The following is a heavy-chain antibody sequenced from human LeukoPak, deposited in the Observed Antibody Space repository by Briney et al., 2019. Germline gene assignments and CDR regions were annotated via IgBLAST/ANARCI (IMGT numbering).Heavy chain of an antibody. CDR1: GGSISTFF. D-gene: IGHD1-26*01. CDR3: ARSDGIVGEEAWFDL. Sequence: SETLSLTCTVSGGSISTFFWHWIRQPPGKGLEWIGYIYTSEVTNYSPSLKSRVTISVGASKSQFFLRLSSVTAADTAVYYCARSDGIVGEEAWFDLWGQGTLVTVAS. V-gene: IGHV4-4*09. CDR2: IYTSEVT. J-gene: IGHJ5*02.